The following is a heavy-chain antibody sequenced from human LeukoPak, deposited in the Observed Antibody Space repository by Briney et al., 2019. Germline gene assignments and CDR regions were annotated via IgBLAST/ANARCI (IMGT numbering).Heavy chain of an antibody. Sequence: GGSLRLSCVASVFTFSNDNMNWVRQAPGKGLEWVSVIYSGGSTYYADSVKGRFTISRDNSKNTLYLQMNSLRAEDTAVYYCARDDGASGAFDIWGQGTMVTVSS. CDR3: ARDDGASGAFDI. D-gene: IGHD4-17*01. V-gene: IGHV3-66*01. J-gene: IGHJ3*02. CDR2: IYSGGST. CDR1: VFTFSNDN.